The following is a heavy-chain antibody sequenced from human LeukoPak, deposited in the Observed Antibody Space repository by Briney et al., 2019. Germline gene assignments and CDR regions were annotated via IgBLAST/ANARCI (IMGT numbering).Heavy chain of an antibody. Sequence: ASVKVSCKASGYTFAGYYMHWVRQAPGQGLEWMGWINPNSGGTNYAQKFQGWVTMTRDTSISTAYMELSRLRSDDTAVYYCARGSGGVAAAGTGDYWGQGTLVTVSS. CDR3: ARGSGGVAAAGTGDY. V-gene: IGHV1-2*04. D-gene: IGHD6-13*01. CDR1: GYTFAGYY. CDR2: INPNSGGT. J-gene: IGHJ4*02.